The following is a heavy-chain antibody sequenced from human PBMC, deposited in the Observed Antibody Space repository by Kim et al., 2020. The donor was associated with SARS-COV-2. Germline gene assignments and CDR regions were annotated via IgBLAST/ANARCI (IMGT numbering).Heavy chain of an antibody. CDR1: GYTFTSYG. D-gene: IGHD1-26*01. V-gene: IGHV1-18*01. CDR2: ISAYNGNT. CDR3: ATLVGGDYYYYGMDV. Sequence: ASVKVSRKASGYTFTSYGISWVRQAPGQGLEWMGWISAYNGNTNYAQKLQGRVTMTTDTSTSTAYMELRSLRSDDTAVYYCATLVGGDYYYYGMDVWGQGTTVTVSS. J-gene: IGHJ6*02.